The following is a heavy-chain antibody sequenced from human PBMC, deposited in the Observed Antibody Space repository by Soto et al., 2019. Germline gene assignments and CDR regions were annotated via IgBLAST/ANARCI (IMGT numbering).Heavy chain of an antibody. V-gene: IGHV1-2*04. J-gene: IGHJ6*02. D-gene: IGHD6-19*01. CDR2: INPNSGGT. Sequence: ASVKVSCKASGYTFPGYYMHWVRQAPGQGLEWMGWINPNSGGTNYAQKFQGWVTMTRDTSISTAYMELSRLRSDDTAVYYCARDRDSSGDYGMDVWGQGTTVTVSS. CDR3: ARDRDSSGDYGMDV. CDR1: GYTFPGYY.